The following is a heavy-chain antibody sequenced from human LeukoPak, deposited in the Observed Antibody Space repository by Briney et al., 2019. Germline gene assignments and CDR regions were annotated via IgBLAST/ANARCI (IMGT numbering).Heavy chain of an antibody. Sequence: GGSLRLSCAASGFTFSSYAMQWVRQAPGKGLEWVAVIWYDGSNKYYADSVKGRFTISRDNSKNTLYLQMNSLRVEDTAVYYCARVQRMKQAYYHYGMDVWGQGTTVTVSS. J-gene: IGHJ6*02. CDR3: ARVQRMKQAYYHYGMDV. CDR1: GFTFSSYA. D-gene: IGHD2-15*01. CDR2: IWYDGSNK. V-gene: IGHV3-33*01.